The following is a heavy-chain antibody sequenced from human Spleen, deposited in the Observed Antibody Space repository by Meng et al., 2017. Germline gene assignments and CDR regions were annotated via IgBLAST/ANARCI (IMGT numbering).Heavy chain of an antibody. CDR2: IYPGDSDT. CDR3: ATGGLLWFGAPYFDY. J-gene: IGHJ4*02. D-gene: IGHD3-10*01. Sequence: KVSCKGSGYSFTSYWIGWVRQMPGKGLEWMGIIYPGDSDTRYSPSFQGQVTISADKSISTAYLQWSSLKASDTAMYYCATGGLLWFGAPYFDYWGQGTLVTVSS. CDR1: GYSFTSYW. V-gene: IGHV5-51*01.